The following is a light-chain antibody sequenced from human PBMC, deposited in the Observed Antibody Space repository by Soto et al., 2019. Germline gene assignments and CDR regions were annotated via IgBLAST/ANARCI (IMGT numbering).Light chain of an antibody. V-gene: IGKV1-5*03. CDR1: QNVNRW. CDR3: QQSDSTPWT. CDR2: EAS. Sequence: DIQMTQSPSTLSASVGDRVTITCRASQNVNRWLAWYQQKPGKAPSLLIYEASTLQNGVPSRFGGSGSGTDFTLTITSLQPEDSATYYCQQSDSTPWTFGQGTKVDI. J-gene: IGKJ1*01.